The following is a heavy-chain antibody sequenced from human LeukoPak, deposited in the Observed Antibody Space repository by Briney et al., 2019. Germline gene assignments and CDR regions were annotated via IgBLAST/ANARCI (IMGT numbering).Heavy chain of an antibody. Sequence: SETLSLTCTVSGVSISSYYWSWIRQPPGKGLDWIGYISYSGSTNYNPSLKSRVTISVDTSKKQFSLKLTSVTVADTAVYYCARETSQKGAHYMDVWGKGTTVTISS. D-gene: IGHD3-16*01. CDR3: ARETSQKGAHYMDV. J-gene: IGHJ6*03. V-gene: IGHV4-59*01. CDR2: ISYSGST. CDR1: GVSISSYY.